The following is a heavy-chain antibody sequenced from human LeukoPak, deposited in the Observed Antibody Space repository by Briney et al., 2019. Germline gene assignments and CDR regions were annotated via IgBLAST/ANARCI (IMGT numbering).Heavy chain of an antibody. CDR2: ISSGGGTI. J-gene: IGHJ4*02. D-gene: IGHD1-7*01. Sequence: GGSLRLSCAASGFTFSDCYMSWIRQAPGKGLEWVSYISSGGGTIYYADSVKGRSTISRDNAKNSLYLQMDSLRAEDTAVYYCAREGDWNYVFDYWGQGTQVTVSS. V-gene: IGHV3-11*01. CDR1: GFTFSDCY. CDR3: AREGDWNYVFDY.